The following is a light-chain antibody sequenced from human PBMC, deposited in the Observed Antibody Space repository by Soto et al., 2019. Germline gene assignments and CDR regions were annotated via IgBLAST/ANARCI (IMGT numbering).Light chain of an antibody. CDR3: QSYDNSLTGAYV. CDR1: SSNIGAGFD. J-gene: IGLJ1*01. V-gene: IGLV1-40*01. CDR2: DNN. Sequence: QSVLTQPPSVSGAPGQGVTISCTGSSSNIGAGFDVHWYQQLPGTAPKLLIYDNNHRPSGVPARFSGSKSGTSASLAITGLQAEDEADYYCQSYDNSLTGAYVFGTGTKVTVL.